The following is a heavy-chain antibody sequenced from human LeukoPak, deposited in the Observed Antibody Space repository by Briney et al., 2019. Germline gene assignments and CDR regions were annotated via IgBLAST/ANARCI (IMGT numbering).Heavy chain of an antibody. CDR1: GYTFTGYY. J-gene: IGHJ3*02. Sequence: ASVKVSRKASGYTFTGYYMHWVRQAPGQGLEWMGWINPNSGGTNYAQKFQGRVTMTRDTSISTAYMELSRLRSDDTAVYYCARVTGDRRGHAFDIWGQGTMVTVSS. CDR3: ARVTGDRRGHAFDI. D-gene: IGHD7-27*01. CDR2: INPNSGGT. V-gene: IGHV1-2*02.